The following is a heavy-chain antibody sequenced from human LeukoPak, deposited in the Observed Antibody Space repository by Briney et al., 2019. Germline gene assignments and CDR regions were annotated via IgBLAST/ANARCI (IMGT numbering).Heavy chain of an antibody. V-gene: IGHV3-9*01. CDR2: ISWNSGSI. J-gene: IGHJ1*01. Sequence: PGRSLRLSCAASGFTFDDYAMHWVRQAPGKGLEWVSGISWNSGSIGYADSVKGRFTISRDNAKNSLCLQMNSLRAEDTALYYCAKAETGYYYVIGYFQHWGQGTLVTVSS. CDR1: GFTFDDYA. CDR3: AKAETGYYYVIGYFQH. D-gene: IGHD3-22*01.